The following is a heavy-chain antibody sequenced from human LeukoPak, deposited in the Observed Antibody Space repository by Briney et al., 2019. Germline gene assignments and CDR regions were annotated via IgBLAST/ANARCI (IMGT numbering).Heavy chain of an antibody. J-gene: IGHJ5*02. CDR1: GGTFSSYT. CDR3: ARVGYDSSGYSNRNNWFDP. Sequence: SVKVSCKASGGTFSSYTISWVRQAPGQGLEWMGRIIPLLGIANYAQKFQGRVTITADKSTSTAYMELSSLRSEDTAVYYCARVGYDSSGYSNRNNWFDPWGQGTLVTVSS. CDR2: IIPLLGIA. D-gene: IGHD3-22*01. V-gene: IGHV1-69*02.